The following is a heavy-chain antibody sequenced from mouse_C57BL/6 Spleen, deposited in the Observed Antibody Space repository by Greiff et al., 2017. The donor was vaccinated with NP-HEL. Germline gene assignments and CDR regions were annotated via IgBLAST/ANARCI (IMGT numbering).Heavy chain of an antibody. V-gene: IGHV1-81*01. CDR3: ARGDSPYYIDY. J-gene: IGHJ2*01. CDR2: IYPRSGNT. D-gene: IGHD2-12*01. CDR1: GYTFTSYG. Sequence: QVQLKQSGAELARPGASVKLSCKASGYTFTSYGISWVKQRTGQGLEWIGEIYPRSGNTYYNEKFKGKATLTADKSSSTAYMELRSLTSEDSAVYFCARGDSPYYIDYWGQGTTLTVSS.